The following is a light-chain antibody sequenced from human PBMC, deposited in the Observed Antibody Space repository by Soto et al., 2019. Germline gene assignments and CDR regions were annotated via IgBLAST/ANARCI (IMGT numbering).Light chain of an antibody. V-gene: IGKV3-20*01. CDR3: QQYGSSPLT. Sequence: EMVLTQSPGTLSLSPGERATHSCRASQSVRSSFLAWYQQKPGQAPRLLIYGASSRATGIPDRFSGSGSGTDFTLTISRLEPEDVAVYYCQQYGSSPLTFGGGTKVEIK. CDR1: QSVRSSF. CDR2: GAS. J-gene: IGKJ4*01.